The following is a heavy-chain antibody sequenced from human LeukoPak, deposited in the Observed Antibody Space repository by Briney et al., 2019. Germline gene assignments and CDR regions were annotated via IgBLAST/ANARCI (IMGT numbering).Heavy chain of an antibody. V-gene: IGHV3-73*01. CDR3: SRLIEAAGTSFDY. CDR2: IRNKANSYAT. Sequence: GGSLRLSCAASGFTFSGSAVHWVRQASGKGLEWVGRIRNKANSYATAYAASVNGRFTISRDDSKNTAYLHMNSLKIEDTAVYYCSRLIEAAGTSFDYWGRGTLVTVSS. J-gene: IGHJ4*02. D-gene: IGHD6-13*01. CDR1: GFTFSGSA.